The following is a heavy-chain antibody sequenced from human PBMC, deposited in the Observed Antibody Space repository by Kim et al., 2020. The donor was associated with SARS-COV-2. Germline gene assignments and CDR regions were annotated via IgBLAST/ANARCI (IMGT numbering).Heavy chain of an antibody. CDR3: ARAGMGAPELDY. Sequence: SYAQKFQGRVTMTRDTSTSTVYMELSSLRSEDTAVYYCARAGMGAPELDYWGQGTLVTVSS. V-gene: IGHV1-46*01. D-gene: IGHD1-26*01. J-gene: IGHJ4*02.